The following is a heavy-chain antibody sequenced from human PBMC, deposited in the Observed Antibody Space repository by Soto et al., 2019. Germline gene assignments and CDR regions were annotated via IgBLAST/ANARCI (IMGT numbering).Heavy chain of an antibody. Sequence: ASVKVSCKASGYTLTSYGISWVRQAPGQGLEWMGWISAYNGNTNYAQKLQGRVTMTTDTSTSTAYMELRSLRSDDTAVYYCAREGSWREGYIGRLGYCYGMDVWGQGTTVTVSS. D-gene: IGHD1-26*01. V-gene: IGHV1-18*01. CDR3: AREGSWREGYIGRLGYCYGMDV. CDR2: ISAYNGNT. CDR1: GYTLTSYG. J-gene: IGHJ6*02.